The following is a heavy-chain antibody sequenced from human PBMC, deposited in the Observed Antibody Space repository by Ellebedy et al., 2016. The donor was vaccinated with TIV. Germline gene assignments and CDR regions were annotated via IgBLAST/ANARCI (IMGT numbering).Heavy chain of an antibody. D-gene: IGHD2-8*01. CDR3: ARTNGQIITIFDY. CDR2: IYYSGST. CDR1: GGSISSYY. Sequence: SETLSLTCTVSGGSISSYYWSWIRQPPGKGLEWIGYIYYSGSTNYNPSLKSRVTISLDTSKNQFSMKLRSVTAADTAVYYCARTNGQIITIFDYWGQGTLVTVSS. J-gene: IGHJ4*02. V-gene: IGHV4-59*08.